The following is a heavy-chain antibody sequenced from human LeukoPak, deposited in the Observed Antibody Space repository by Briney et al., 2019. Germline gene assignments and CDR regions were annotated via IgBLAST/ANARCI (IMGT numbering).Heavy chain of an antibody. D-gene: IGHD3-22*01. CDR1: GGSISNKY. CDR3: ARGKDSSGYYQGFDY. V-gene: IGHV4-59*12. CDR2: IYYSGST. Sequence: SETLSLTCTVSGGSISNKYWSWIRQPPGKGLEWIGYIYYSGSTYYNPSLKSRVTISVDTSKNQFSLKLSSVTAADTAVYYCARGKDSSGYYQGFDYWGQGTLVTVSS. J-gene: IGHJ4*02.